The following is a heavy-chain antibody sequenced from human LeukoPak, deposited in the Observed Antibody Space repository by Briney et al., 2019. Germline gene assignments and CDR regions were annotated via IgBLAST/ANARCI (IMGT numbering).Heavy chain of an antibody. Sequence: SETLSLTCTVSGGSISTYYWSWIRQPAGKGLEWIGRMSTSGGTNYNPSLKSRVTMSVDTSKNQFSLKLNSVTAADTAVYYCARVSRGWNYVDYWGQGTLVTVSS. CDR1: GGSISTYY. V-gene: IGHV4-4*07. CDR2: MSTSGGT. CDR3: ARVSRGWNYVDY. D-gene: IGHD6-19*01. J-gene: IGHJ4*02.